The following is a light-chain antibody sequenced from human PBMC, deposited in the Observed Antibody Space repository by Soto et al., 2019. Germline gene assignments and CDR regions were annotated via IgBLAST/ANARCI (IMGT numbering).Light chain of an antibody. CDR3: CSYAGSYTFVL. J-gene: IGLJ2*01. V-gene: IGLV2-11*01. CDR2: DVT. CDR1: SSDVGRYNY. Sequence: QSALTQPRSVSGSPGQSVTISCTGTSSDVGRYNYVSWYQQHPGKAPKLMIYDVTRRPSGVPDRFSGSKSGNTASLTISGLQADDEADYYCCSYAGSYTFVLFGGGTKVTVL.